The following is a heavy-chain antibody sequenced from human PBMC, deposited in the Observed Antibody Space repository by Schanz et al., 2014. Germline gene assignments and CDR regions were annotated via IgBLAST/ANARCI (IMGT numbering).Heavy chain of an antibody. CDR3: ARDRRLFDRDDLYYFDS. D-gene: IGHD3-10*02. V-gene: IGHV1-18*01. Sequence: QVQLVQSGAEVKKPGASVKVSCKASGYTFTSYGISWVRQAPGQGLEWMGWISVYNHNKEYDQKFQGRVTMTTDTSTSTAYMALTDLRSDDTAVYDCARDRRLFDRDDLYYFDSWGQGTLVTVSS. CDR1: GYTFTSYG. J-gene: IGHJ4*02. CDR2: ISVYNHNK.